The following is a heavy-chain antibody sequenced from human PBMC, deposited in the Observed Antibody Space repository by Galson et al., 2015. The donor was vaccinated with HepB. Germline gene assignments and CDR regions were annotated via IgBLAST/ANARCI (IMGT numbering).Heavy chain of an antibody. CDR3: ATDLSSSWAKFHY. J-gene: IGHJ4*02. D-gene: IGHD6-13*01. Sequence: SGGTFSSYGFSWVRQAPGQGLEWMGGIIPIFGAANYAQMFQGRVTITADKSTTTAYMELSSLRSDDTAVYYCATDLSSSWAKFHYWGQGTLVTVSS. CDR1: GGTFSSYG. CDR2: IIPIFGAA. V-gene: IGHV1-69*06.